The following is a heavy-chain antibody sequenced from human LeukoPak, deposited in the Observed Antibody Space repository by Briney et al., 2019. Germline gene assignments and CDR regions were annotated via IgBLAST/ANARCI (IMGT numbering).Heavy chain of an antibody. J-gene: IGHJ6*03. CDR2: INHSGST. CDR3: ARGRGFTAAFVYDYYYMDV. CDR1: GGSFSGYY. D-gene: IGHD2-21*02. Sequence: SEALSLTCAVYGGSFSGYYWSWIRQPPGKGLEWIGEINHSGSTNYNPSLKSRVTISVDTSKNQFSLKLSSVTAADTAVYYCARGRGFTAAFVYDYYYMDVWGKGTTVTVSS. V-gene: IGHV4-34*01.